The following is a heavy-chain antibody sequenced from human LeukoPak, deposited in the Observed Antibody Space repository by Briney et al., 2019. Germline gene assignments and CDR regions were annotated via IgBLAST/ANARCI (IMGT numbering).Heavy chain of an antibody. CDR3: AKVRWGELRYFDY. V-gene: IGHV3-23*01. CDR1: GFTFSSYG. Sequence: GGSLRLSCAASGFTFSSYGMSWVRQAPGKGLEWVSAISGSGGSTYYADSVKGRFTISRDNSKNTLYLQMNSLRAEDTAVYYCAKVRWGELRYFDYWGQGTLVTVSS. CDR2: ISGSGGST. D-gene: IGHD1-26*01. J-gene: IGHJ4*02.